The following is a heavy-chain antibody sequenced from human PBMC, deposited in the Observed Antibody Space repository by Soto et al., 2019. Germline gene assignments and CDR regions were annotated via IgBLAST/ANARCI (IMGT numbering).Heavy chain of an antibody. CDR2: ISAYNGNT. D-gene: IGHD2-2*01. CDR3: ARQVPGGSSYWYFDL. J-gene: IGHJ2*01. V-gene: IGHV1-18*01. CDR1: GYTFTSYG. Sequence: QVQLVQSGAEVKKPGASVKVSCKASGYTFTSYGISWVRQAPGQGHEWMGWISAYNGNTNYAQKLQGRVTMTTDTSASTAYMELRSLRSDDTAVYYCARQVPGGSSYWYFDLWGRGTLVTVSS.